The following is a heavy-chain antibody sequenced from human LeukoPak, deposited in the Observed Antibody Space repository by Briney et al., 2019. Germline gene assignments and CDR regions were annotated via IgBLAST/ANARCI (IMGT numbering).Heavy chain of an antibody. CDR2: IYYSGST. Sequence: SETLSLTCTVSGGSISSSSYYWGWIRQPPGKGLEWIGSIYYSGSTYYNPSLKSRVTIFVDTSKNQFSLKLSSVTAADTAVYYCARPLGTAYYFDYWGQGTLVTVSS. CDR3: ARPLGTAYYFDY. J-gene: IGHJ4*02. CDR1: GGSISSSSYY. V-gene: IGHV4-39*01.